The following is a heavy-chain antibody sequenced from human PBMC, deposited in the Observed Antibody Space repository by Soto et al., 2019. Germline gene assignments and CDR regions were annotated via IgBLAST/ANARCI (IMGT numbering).Heavy chain of an antibody. CDR3: AKDVDAVKGSCTSRSCRYPQKEGYFAY. CDR1: GFSFNNYA. J-gene: IGHJ4*02. D-gene: IGHD2-2*01. CDR2: ISGSVGST. V-gene: IGHV3-23*01. Sequence: GGSLRLSCAASGFSFNNYAMNWVRQAPRKGLEWVSAISGSVGSTHYADSVKGRFTISRDNSKNTLYLQMNSLRAEDTAVYYCAKDVDAVKGSCTSRSCRYPQKEGYFAYWGQGTLVTVSS.